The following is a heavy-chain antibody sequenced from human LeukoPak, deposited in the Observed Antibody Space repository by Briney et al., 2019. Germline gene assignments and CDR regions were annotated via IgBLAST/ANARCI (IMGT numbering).Heavy chain of an antibody. CDR3: ARDSIAAAVDY. D-gene: IGHD6-13*01. CDR1: GLSLFGFSFRDYT. CDR2: ISSSGSTI. V-gene: IGHV3-11*01. Sequence: GGSLRLSCAASGLSLFGFSFRDYTMNWVRQAPGRGLEWVSYISSSGSTIYYADSVKGRFTISRDNAKNSLYLQMNSLRAEDTAVYYCARDSIAAAVDYWGQGTLVTVSS. J-gene: IGHJ4*02.